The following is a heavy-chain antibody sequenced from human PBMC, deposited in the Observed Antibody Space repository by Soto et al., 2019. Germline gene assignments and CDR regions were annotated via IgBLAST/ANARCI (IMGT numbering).Heavy chain of an antibody. V-gene: IGHV4-30-4*07. CDR1: GGSLRSGGYS. D-gene: IGHD3-22*01. Sequence: ALFLTRAGSGGSLRSGGYSWSWIRQPPGRGLGWIGYVYYSGSTDYNPTLKSRLTMSVDTSKNQFSLKLSSMTAADTAVYYGALRSMAVVPEYWGQGTPVTVSS. CDR3: ALRSMAVVPEY. J-gene: IGHJ4*02. CDR2: VYYSGST.